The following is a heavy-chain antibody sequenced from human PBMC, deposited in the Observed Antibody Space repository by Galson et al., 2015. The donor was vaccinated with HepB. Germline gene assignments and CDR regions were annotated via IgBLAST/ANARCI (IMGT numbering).Heavy chain of an antibody. CDR1: GFSFSTYW. J-gene: IGHJ6*02. V-gene: IGHV3-74*01. Sequence: SLRLSCAASGFSFSTYWMHWVRHVPGKGLVWVSDINSDGTGTNHADSVKGRFTISRDSARNTIYLQMNSLRAEDTALYYCAKDIGSGGYSSSWYEGMDVWGQGTTVTVSS. CDR3: AKDIGSGGYSSSWYEGMDV. D-gene: IGHD6-13*01. CDR2: INSDGTGT.